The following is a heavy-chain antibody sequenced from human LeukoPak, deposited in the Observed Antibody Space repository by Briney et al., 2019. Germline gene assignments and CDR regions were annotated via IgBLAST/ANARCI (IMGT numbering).Heavy chain of an antibody. V-gene: IGHV3-23*01. CDR3: AKSGSGWFLFDY. J-gene: IGHJ4*02. CDR2: IGGSGGNT. Sequence: GGSLILSCAASGFTFSSYAMSWVRQAPGRGLEWVSAIGGSGGNTYYADSVKGRFTISRDNSKNTLYLQMNSLRAEDTAVYYCAKSGSGWFLFDYWGQGTLVTVSS. CDR1: GFTFSSYA. D-gene: IGHD6-19*01.